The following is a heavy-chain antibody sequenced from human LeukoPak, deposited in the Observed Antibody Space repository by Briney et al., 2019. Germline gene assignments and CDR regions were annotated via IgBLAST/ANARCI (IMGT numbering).Heavy chain of an antibody. D-gene: IGHD6-19*01. CDR2: IKQDGSAT. V-gene: IGHV3-7*01. CDR1: GFSFNDDY. J-gene: IGHJ5*02. CDR3: ARWVGYSSGWALDH. Sequence: PGGSLRLSCAASGFSFNDDYMSWVRQPPGKGLEWVANIKQDGSATSYAASVKGRFTISGDNAKNSVYLQMNSLSAQDTAVYYCARWVGYSSGWALDHWGQGTLVTVSS.